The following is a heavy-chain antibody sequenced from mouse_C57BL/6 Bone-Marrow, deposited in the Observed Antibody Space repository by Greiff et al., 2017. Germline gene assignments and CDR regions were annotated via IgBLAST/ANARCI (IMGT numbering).Heavy chain of an antibody. CDR3: ARPHLLCWFAY. Sequence: EVKVVESGGGLVKPGGSLKLSCAASGFTFSSYTMSWVRQTPEKSLEWVATISGGGGNTYYPDSVKGRFTISRDTAKNTLYLQMSSLRAEDTDLYDCARPHLLCWFAYWGQGTLVTVSA. D-gene: IGHD2-1*01. CDR1: GFTFSSYT. V-gene: IGHV5-9*01. J-gene: IGHJ3*01. CDR2: ISGGGGNT.